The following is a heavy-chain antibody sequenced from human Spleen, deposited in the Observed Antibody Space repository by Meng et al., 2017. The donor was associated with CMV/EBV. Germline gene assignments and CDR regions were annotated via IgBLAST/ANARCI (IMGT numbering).Heavy chain of an antibody. CDR2: IKQDGSEK. D-gene: IGHD1-14*01. J-gene: IGHJ4*02. Sequence: GESLKISCAASGFTFNRYWMSWVRQAPGKGLEWVANIKQDGSEKYYVDSVKGRFIISRDNAKNSLYLQMNTLRAEDTALYFCARNHRGDYFDHWGQGALVTVSS. CDR1: GFTFNRYW. V-gene: IGHV3-7*01. CDR3: ARNHRGDYFDH.